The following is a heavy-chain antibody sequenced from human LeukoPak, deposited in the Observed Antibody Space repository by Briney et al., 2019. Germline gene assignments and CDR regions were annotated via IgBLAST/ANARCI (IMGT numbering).Heavy chain of an antibody. CDR1: GFTFSSNW. J-gene: IGHJ4*02. D-gene: IGHD2-2*01. CDR3: AREHCSSTNCSYFDY. CDR2: SSSSGSTI. Sequence: GGSLRLSCAASGFTFSSNWMHWVRQAPGKGLEWVSYSSSSGSTIYYADSVKGRFTISRDNAKNSLYLQMNSLRAEDTAVYYCAREHCSSTNCSYFDYWGQGTLVTVSS. V-gene: IGHV3-48*04.